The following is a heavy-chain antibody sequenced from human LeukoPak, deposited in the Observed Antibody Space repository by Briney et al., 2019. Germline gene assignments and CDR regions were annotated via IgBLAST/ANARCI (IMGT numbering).Heavy chain of an antibody. Sequence: ASVKVSCKASGYTFTSCGISWVRQAPGQGLEWMGWISAYNGNTNYAQKLQGRVTMTTDTSTSTAYMELRSLRSDDTAVYYCARDRIGGYDALFDYWGQGTLVTVSS. V-gene: IGHV1-18*01. CDR2: ISAYNGNT. D-gene: IGHD5-12*01. J-gene: IGHJ4*02. CDR3: ARDRIGGYDALFDY. CDR1: GYTFTSCG.